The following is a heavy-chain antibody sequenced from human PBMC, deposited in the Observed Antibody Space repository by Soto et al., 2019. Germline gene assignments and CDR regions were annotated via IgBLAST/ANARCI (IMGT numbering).Heavy chain of an antibody. Sequence: EVQLVESGGGLVQPGESLRLSCEASGFAFSNYWMHWVRQAPGKRPVWISRIKTDGTITNYADYVKGRLSVSRDNAKNTLFLQMNSLTAEDTAVYYCARNWNGVDYWGQGTLVTVSS. V-gene: IGHV3-74*01. CDR3: ARNWNGVDY. D-gene: IGHD1-1*01. CDR2: IKTDGTIT. J-gene: IGHJ4*02. CDR1: GFAFSNYW.